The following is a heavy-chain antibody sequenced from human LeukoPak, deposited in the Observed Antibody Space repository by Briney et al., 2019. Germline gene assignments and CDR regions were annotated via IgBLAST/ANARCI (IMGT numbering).Heavy chain of an antibody. CDR3: AGGVPAAIGDCFDP. V-gene: IGHV1-2*02. J-gene: IGHJ5*02. CDR2: INPNSGGT. CDR1: GYTFTGYY. D-gene: IGHD2-2*01. Sequence: GASVKVSCKASGYTFTGYYMHWVRQAPGQGLEWMGWINPNSGGTNYAQKFQGRVTMTRDTSISTAYMELSRLRSDDTAVYYCAGGVPAAIGDCFDPWGQGTLVTVSS.